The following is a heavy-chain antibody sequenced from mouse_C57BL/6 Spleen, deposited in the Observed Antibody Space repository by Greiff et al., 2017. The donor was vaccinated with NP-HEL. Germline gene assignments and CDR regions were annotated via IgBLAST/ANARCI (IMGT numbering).Heavy chain of an antibody. J-gene: IGHJ2*01. CDR1: GYSFTGYY. Sequence: EVQLQQSGPELVKPGASVKISCKASGYSFTGYYMNWVKQSPEKSLEWIGEINPSTGGTTYNQKFKAKATLTVDKSSRTAYMQRKSLTSEDTTVYYCEVTAQATYYFDYWGQGTTLTVSS. V-gene: IGHV1-42*01. CDR3: EVTAQATYYFDY. CDR2: INPSTGGT. D-gene: IGHD3-2*02.